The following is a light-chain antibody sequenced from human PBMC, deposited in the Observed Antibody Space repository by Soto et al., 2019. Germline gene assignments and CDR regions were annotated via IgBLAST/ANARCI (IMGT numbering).Light chain of an antibody. Sequence: EIVLTQSPGTLSLSPGERGTLSCRASQSVSSSYLAWDQQKPGQAPRLLIYGASSRATGIPDRFSGSGSGTEFTLTISSLQSEDFAVYYCQQYNNWPWTFGQGTKVDI. V-gene: IGKV3-20*01. CDR3: QQYNNWPWT. CDR1: QSVSSSY. J-gene: IGKJ1*01. CDR2: GAS.